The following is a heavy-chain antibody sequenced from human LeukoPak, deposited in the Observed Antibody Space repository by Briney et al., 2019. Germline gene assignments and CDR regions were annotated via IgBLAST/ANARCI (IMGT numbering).Heavy chain of an antibody. CDR1: GYTFTSYG. D-gene: IGHD4-17*01. J-gene: IGHJ4*02. V-gene: IGHV1-18*01. Sequence: ASVKVSCKASGYTFTSYGISWVRQAPGQGLEWMGWISAYNGNTNYAQKLQGRVTMTTDTSTSTAYMELTSLKSDDTAVYYCAREDEYGDYSDYWGQGTLVTASS. CDR2: ISAYNGNT. CDR3: AREDEYGDYSDY.